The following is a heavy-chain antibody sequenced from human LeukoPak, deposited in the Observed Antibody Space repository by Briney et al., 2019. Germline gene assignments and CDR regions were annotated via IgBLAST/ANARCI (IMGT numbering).Heavy chain of an antibody. CDR3: ARDFGAARPIGA. CDR2: ISSSSSYI. J-gene: IGHJ4*02. CDR1: GFTFSSYS. D-gene: IGHD6-6*01. V-gene: IGHV3-21*01. Sequence: GGSLRLSCAASGFTFSSYSMNWVRQAPGKGLEWVSSISSSSSYIYYADSVKGRFTISRDNAKNSLYLQMNSLRAEDTAVYYCARDFGAARPIGARGQGTLVTVSS.